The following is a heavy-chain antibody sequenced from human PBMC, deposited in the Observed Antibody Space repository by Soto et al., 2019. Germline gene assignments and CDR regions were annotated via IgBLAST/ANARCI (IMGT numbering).Heavy chain of an antibody. J-gene: IGHJ6*02. CDR3: AKGYYDMDYYYGMDV. Sequence: VGSLRLSCAASGFTFSSYAMSWVRQAPGKGLEWVSAISGSGGSTYYADSVKGRFTISRDNSKNTLYLQMNSLRAEDTAVYYCAKGYYDMDYYYGMDVWGQGTTVTVSS. CDR2: ISGSGGST. D-gene: IGHD3-9*01. V-gene: IGHV3-23*01. CDR1: GFTFSSYA.